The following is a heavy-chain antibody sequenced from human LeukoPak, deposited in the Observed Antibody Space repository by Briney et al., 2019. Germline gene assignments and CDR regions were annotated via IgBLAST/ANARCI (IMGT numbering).Heavy chain of an antibody. CDR1: GGSISSYY. J-gene: IGHJ3*02. CDR2: IYYSGST. CDR3: ARGLTTVGLDAFDS. Sequence: SETLSLTCTVSGGSISSYYWSWIRQPPGKGLEWIGYIYYSGSTNYNPSLKSRVTISVDTSKNQFSLKLSSVTAADTAVYYCARGLTTVGLDAFDSWGQGTMVTVSS. V-gene: IGHV4-59*01. D-gene: IGHD4-23*01.